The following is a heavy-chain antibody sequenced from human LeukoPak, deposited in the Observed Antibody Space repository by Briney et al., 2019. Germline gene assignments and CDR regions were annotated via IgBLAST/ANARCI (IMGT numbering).Heavy chain of an antibody. CDR3: ARDRRRSSSWFGTQEGGMDV. Sequence: GGSLRLSCAASGFTFSSYSMNWVREAPGKGLEWVSSISSSSSYIYYADSVKGRFTISRDNAKNSLYLQMNSLRAEDTAVYYCARDRRRSSSWFGTQEGGMDVWGQGTTVTVSS. V-gene: IGHV3-21*01. CDR2: ISSSSSYI. CDR1: GFTFSSYS. J-gene: IGHJ6*02. D-gene: IGHD6-13*01.